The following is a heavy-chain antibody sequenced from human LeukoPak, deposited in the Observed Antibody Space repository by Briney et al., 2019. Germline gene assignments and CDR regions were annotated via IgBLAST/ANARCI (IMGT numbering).Heavy chain of an antibody. CDR2: ISGSGGST. D-gene: IGHD6-19*01. Sequence: GGSLSLSCAASGFTFSSYAMSWVRQAPGKGLEWVSAISGSGGSTYYADSVKGRFTISRDNSKNTLYLQMNSLRAEDTAVYYCAKLTTGYSSGWAASIFDYWGQGTLVTVSS. CDR1: GFTFSSYA. CDR3: AKLTTGYSSGWAASIFDY. J-gene: IGHJ4*02. V-gene: IGHV3-23*01.